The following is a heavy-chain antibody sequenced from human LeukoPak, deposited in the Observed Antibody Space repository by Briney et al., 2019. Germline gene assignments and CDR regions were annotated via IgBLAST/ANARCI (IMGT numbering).Heavy chain of an antibody. CDR2: IYYSGST. CDR3: ARGDYGEPFDY. D-gene: IGHD4-17*01. Sequence: SETLSLTCTVSGGSISSYYWSWIRQPPGEGLEWIGYIYYSGSTDYNPSLKSRVTISVDTSKNQFSLKLSSVTAADTAVYYCARGDYGEPFDYWGQGTLVTVSS. J-gene: IGHJ4*02. CDR1: GGSISSYY. V-gene: IGHV4-59*01.